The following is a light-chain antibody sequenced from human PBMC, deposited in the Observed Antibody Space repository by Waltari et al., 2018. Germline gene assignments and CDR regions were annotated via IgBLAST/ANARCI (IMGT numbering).Light chain of an antibody. Sequence: SSDLTQPPSVSVALGQMATITCGGKDIGGKNVHWYQQRPGQAPMLVIYRDDKRPSEIPERMSGSNSGNTATLTISSAQVEDEADYYCQVWDRSIVVFGGGTKLTVL. V-gene: IGLV3-9*01. CDR1: DIGGKN. CDR3: QVWDRSIVV. CDR2: RDD. J-gene: IGLJ3*02.